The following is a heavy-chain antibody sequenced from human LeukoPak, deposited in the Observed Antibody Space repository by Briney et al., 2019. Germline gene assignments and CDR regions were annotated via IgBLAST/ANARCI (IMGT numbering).Heavy chain of an antibody. V-gene: IGHV3-53*01. CDR2: ISIGGDT. CDR3: ALLSGGTFDY. D-gene: IGHD2/OR15-2a*01. J-gene: IGHJ4*02. Sequence: PGGSLRLSCAGSGFVATANYLAWARQAPGKGLAWVSTISIGGDTYYGDSVKGRSAISRDESTNTLSLHLDSLRVEDMGVYYCALLSGGTFDYWGQGTQVTVAS. CDR1: GFVATANY.